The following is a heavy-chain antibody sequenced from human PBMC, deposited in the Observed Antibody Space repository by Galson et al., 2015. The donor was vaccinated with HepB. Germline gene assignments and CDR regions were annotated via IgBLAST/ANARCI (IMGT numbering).Heavy chain of an antibody. V-gene: IGHV4-34*01. CDR3: ARGWNDYGDSTGFS. CDR1: GGSFSGYY. J-gene: IGHJ5*02. CDR2: INHSGST. D-gene: IGHD4-17*01. Sequence: ETLSLTCAVYGGSFSGYYWSWIRQPPGKGLEWIGEINHSGSTNYNPSLKSRVTISVDTSKNQFSLKLSSVTAADTAVYYCARGWNDYGDSTGFSWGQGTLVTVSS.